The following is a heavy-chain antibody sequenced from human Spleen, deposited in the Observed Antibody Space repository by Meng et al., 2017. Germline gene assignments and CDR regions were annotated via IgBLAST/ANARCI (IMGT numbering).Heavy chain of an antibody. CDR2: IGHSGTT. J-gene: IGHJ5*02. Sequence: QPQLQESGPGLVKPSEALSLTCSVSGGSISTSGYYGGWIRQPPGKGLEWIGSIGHSGTTYYTPSLRRRVTVSIDTSKNQFSLEVTSVTAADTAVYYCVRSSGWVRTGFDPWGQGTLVTVSS. D-gene: IGHD6-19*01. V-gene: IGHV4-39*01. CDR3: VRSSGWVRTGFDP. CDR1: GGSISTSGYY.